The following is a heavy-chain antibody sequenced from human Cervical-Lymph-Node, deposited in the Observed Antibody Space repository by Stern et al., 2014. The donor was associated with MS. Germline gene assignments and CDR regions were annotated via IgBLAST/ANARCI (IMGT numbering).Heavy chain of an antibody. Sequence: VQLEESGAEVKRPESSVKVSCKTSGGSLSTLDISWVRQAPGQGLAWVGEIMPLLGTAHYAQKFKGRLTITADDSTSTVYMELSSLKSEDTAIYFCARHQAGIAANWGQGTLVTVTS. CDR3: ARHQAGIAAN. V-gene: IGHV1-69*19. CDR2: IMPLLGTA. D-gene: IGHD6-13*01. J-gene: IGHJ4*02. CDR1: GGSLSTLD.